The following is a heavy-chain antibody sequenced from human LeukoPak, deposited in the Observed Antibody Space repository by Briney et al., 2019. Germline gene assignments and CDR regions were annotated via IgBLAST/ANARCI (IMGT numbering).Heavy chain of an antibody. CDR3: AKERAQYTYGPYYFDY. CDR1: GFTFSNYG. Sequence: GGSLRLSCAASGFTFSNYGMHWVCQAPGKGLEWVAFIRYDGSNKYYVDSMKGRFTISRDNSKSTLYLQMNSLSAEDTAVYYCAKERAQYTYGPYYFDYWGQGTLVTVSS. CDR2: IRYDGSNK. V-gene: IGHV3-30*02. J-gene: IGHJ4*02. D-gene: IGHD5-18*01.